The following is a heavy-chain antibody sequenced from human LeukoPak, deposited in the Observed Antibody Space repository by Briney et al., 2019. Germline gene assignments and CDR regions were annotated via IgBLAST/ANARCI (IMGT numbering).Heavy chain of an antibody. Sequence: PGGSLRLSCAASGFTFSSYSMNWVRQAPGKGLEWVSSISSSSSYIYYADSVKGRFTISRDNAKNSLYLQMNSLRAEDAAVYYCARDQYDILPLFDYWGQGTLVTVSS. CDR2: ISSSSSYI. CDR1: GFTFSSYS. V-gene: IGHV3-21*01. D-gene: IGHD3-9*01. J-gene: IGHJ4*02. CDR3: ARDQYDILPLFDY.